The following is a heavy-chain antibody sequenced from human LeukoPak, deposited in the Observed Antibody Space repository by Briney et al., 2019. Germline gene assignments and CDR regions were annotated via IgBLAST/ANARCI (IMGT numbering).Heavy chain of an antibody. CDR1: GGTISSYY. Sequence: PSETLSLTCTVSGGTISSYYWRWIRQPAGKGLEWIGRIHTSGSNKYNPSLLSRVTMSVDTSKNQFSLKLSSVTAADTAVYYCARENSSGWYRGYYYYMDVWGKGTTVTVSS. CDR2: IHTSGSN. CDR3: ARENSSGWYRGYYYYMDV. V-gene: IGHV4-4*07. D-gene: IGHD6-19*01. J-gene: IGHJ6*03.